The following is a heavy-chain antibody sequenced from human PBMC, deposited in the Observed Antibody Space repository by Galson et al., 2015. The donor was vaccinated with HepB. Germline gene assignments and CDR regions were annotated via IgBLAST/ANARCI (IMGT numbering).Heavy chain of an antibody. J-gene: IGHJ4*02. D-gene: IGHD1-1*01. Sequence: SLXLSCAASGFTFSSYNMHWVRQSPVKGLEWLAIISPDGSTVFYADSVKGRFTISRDNSETTLFLQVNSLRPEDTAVYYCARDLKWNFDYWGQGTQVTVSS. V-gene: IGHV3-30-3*01. CDR2: ISPDGSTV. CDR3: ARDLKWNFDY. CDR1: GFTFSSYN.